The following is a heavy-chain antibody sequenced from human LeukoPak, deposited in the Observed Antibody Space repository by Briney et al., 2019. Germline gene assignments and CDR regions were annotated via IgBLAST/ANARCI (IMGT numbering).Heavy chain of an antibody. CDR2: IWYDGSNK. CDR1: GFTFSTYG. Sequence: GGSLRLSCAAAGFTFSTYGMHWVRQAPGKGLEWVAVIWYDGSNKYYADSVKGRFTISRDNSKNTLYLQVNSLRDEDTAVYYCAREGAFDIWGQGTMVTVSS. CDR3: AREGAFDI. V-gene: IGHV3-33*08. J-gene: IGHJ3*02.